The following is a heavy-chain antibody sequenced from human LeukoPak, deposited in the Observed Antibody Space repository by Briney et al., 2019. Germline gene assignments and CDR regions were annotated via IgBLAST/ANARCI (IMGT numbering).Heavy chain of an antibody. CDR2: IYTSGST. CDR3: ARDRYDFWSGGEYYFDY. J-gene: IGHJ4*02. Sequence: SETLSLTCTVSGGSISSYYWSWIRQPAGKGLEWIGRIYTSGSTNYNPSLKSRVTMSVDTSKSQFSLKLSSVTAADTAVYYCARDRYDFWSGGEYYFDYWGQGTLVTVSS. V-gene: IGHV4-4*07. CDR1: GGSISSYY. D-gene: IGHD3-3*01.